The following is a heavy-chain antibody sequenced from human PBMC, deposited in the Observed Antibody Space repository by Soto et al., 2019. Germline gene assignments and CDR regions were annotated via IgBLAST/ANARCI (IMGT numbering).Heavy chain of an antibody. CDR2: ISATGGTT. J-gene: IGHJ4*02. CDR3: AKASSAWYGSKNYYFDS. Sequence: EVHLSESGGGVVQPGGSLRLSCVVSGFTFSDYAMDWVRQAPGKGLEWVSEISATGGTTNYAESVKGRYTISRDNSNNTLYLQLTNLRAEDTAMFYCAKASSAWYGSKNYYFDSWGQGALVTVSS. CDR1: GFTFSDYA. D-gene: IGHD6-19*01. V-gene: IGHV3-23*01.